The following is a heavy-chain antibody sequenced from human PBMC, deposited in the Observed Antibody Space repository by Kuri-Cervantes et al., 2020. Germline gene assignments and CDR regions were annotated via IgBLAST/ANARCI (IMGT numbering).Heavy chain of an antibody. V-gene: IGHV4-4*02. CDR1: GGSISSSNW. J-gene: IGHJ4*02. CDR3: ARVGPCSSTSCYSRFDY. Sequence: SETLSLTCAVSGGSISSSNWWSWVRQPPGKGLEWIGEIYHSGSTNYNPSLKSRVTISVDKSKNQFSLKLSSVTAADTAVYYCARVGPCSSTSCYSRFDYWGQGTLVTVSS. D-gene: IGHD2-2*02. CDR2: IYHSGST.